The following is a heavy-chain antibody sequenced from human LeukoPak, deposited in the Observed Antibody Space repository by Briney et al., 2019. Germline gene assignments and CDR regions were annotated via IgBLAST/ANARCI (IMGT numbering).Heavy chain of an antibody. J-gene: IGHJ4*02. V-gene: IGHV3-21*01. CDR1: GFTLSSYS. D-gene: IGHD1-1*01. Sequence: PGGSLRLSCAASGFTLSSYSMNCGRQAPGKGVECVSSISSISSYIYYADSVKGGFTISRENAKNSLYLQMNSLRAEDTAVYYCARDGRGDWDFDYWGQGTLVTVSS. CDR2: ISSISSYI. CDR3: ARDGRGDWDFDY.